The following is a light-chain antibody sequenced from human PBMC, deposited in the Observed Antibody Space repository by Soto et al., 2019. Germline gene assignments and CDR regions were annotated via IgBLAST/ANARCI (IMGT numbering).Light chain of an antibody. V-gene: IGKV4-1*01. CDR1: QSVLYSSNNKNY. J-gene: IGKJ2*01. Sequence: DIVMTQSPDSLAVSLGERATINCKSSQSVLYSSNNKNYLAWYQQKPGQPPKLLIYWASTRESGVPDRFRGSGSWTDFPLTISSLPAEDVAVYFCQHYYSYPYTFGQGTKLEIK. CDR2: WAS. CDR3: QHYYSYPYT.